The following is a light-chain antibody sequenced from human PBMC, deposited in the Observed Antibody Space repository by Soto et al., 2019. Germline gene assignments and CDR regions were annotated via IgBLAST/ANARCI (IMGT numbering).Light chain of an antibody. Sequence: EIVMTQSPAPLSVSPGERATLSCRASQSVSSNLAWYQQKPGQAPRLLIYGASTRDTGIPARFSGSGSGTEFTLTISSLQSEDFAVYYCQQYNNWPPAFGQGTKVEIK. CDR3: QQYNNWPPA. CDR1: QSVSSN. J-gene: IGKJ1*01. CDR2: GAS. V-gene: IGKV3-15*01.